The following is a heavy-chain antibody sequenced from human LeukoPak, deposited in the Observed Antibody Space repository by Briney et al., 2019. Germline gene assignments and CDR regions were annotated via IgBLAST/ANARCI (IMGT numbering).Heavy chain of an antibody. CDR1: GGSISSYY. V-gene: IGHV4-59*12. J-gene: IGHJ4*02. CDR2: IYYSGST. Sequence: PSETLSLTCTVSGGSISSYYWSWIRQPPGKGLEWIGYIYYSGSTNYNPSLKSRVTISVDTSKNQFSLKLSSVTAADTAVYYCAFTYYYGSGILKVSKFDYWGQGTLVTVSS. CDR3: AFTYYYGSGILKVSKFDY. D-gene: IGHD3-10*01.